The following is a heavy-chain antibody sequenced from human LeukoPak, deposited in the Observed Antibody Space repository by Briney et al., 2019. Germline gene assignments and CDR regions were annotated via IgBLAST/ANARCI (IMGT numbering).Heavy chain of an antibody. CDR3: ARGILGIYYYYYMDV. CDR1: GYSISSGYY. J-gene: IGHJ6*03. D-gene: IGHD3-16*01. V-gene: IGHV4-38-2*01. Sequence: SETLSLTCAVSGYSISSGYYWGWIRQPPGKGLEWIGEINHSGSTNYNPSLKSRVTISVDTSKNQFSLKLSSVTAADTAVYYCARGILGIYYYYYMDVWGKGTTVTVSS. CDR2: INHSGST.